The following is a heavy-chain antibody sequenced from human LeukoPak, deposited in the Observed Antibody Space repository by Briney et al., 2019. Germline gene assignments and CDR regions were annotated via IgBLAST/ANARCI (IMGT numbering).Heavy chain of an antibody. CDR2: INPNSGNT. CDR1: GHTFTSYD. D-gene: IGHD6-19*01. Sequence: ASVKVSCNASGHTFTSYDINWVRQATGQGLEWMGWINPNSGNTGYAQKFQGRITMTRNTSISTACMELSSLRSEDTAVYYCARVGGGVVAGPGHPDYWSQGTLVTVSS. J-gene: IGHJ4*02. CDR3: ARVGGGVVAGPGHPDY. V-gene: IGHV1-8*01.